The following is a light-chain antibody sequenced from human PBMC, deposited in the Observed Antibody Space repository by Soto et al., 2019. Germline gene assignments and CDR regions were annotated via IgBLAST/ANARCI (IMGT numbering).Light chain of an antibody. V-gene: IGKV1-33*01. J-gene: IGKJ4*01. Sequence: DIQMTQSPSSLSASVGDRVTITCQASQDITNYLNWYQQKPGKAPKLLIYEASSLETGVPSRFSGGGSGAHFTFTISSLQPEDFATSYCQQYVNLPLTFGGGTKVEV. CDR3: QQYVNLPLT. CDR2: EAS. CDR1: QDITNY.